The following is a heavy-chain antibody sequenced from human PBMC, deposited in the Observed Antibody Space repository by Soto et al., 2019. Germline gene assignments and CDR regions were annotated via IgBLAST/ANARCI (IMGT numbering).Heavy chain of an antibody. CDR2: ISGSGTNT. J-gene: IGHJ3*02. CDR1: TFSDYA. Sequence: TFSDYAMSWVRQAPGKGLEWVSAISGSGTNTYYSDFVKGRFTISRDNSRNILYVQMSSLRAEDTAVYYCAKDEYSYGHDAFDIWGQGTMVTVSS. D-gene: IGHD5-18*01. V-gene: IGHV3-23*01. CDR3: AKDEYSYGHDAFDI.